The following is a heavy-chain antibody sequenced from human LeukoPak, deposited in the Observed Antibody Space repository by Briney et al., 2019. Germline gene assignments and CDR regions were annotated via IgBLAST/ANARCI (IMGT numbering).Heavy chain of an antibody. Sequence: GGSLRLSCAASGFTFSSYSMNWVRQAPGKGLEWVAFIRYDGSNKYYADSVKGRFTISRDNSKNTLYLQMNSLRAEDTAVYYCAKETYDYVWGSYRYYFDYWGQGTLVTVSS. J-gene: IGHJ4*02. D-gene: IGHD3-16*02. CDR3: AKETYDYVWGSYRYYFDY. CDR1: GFTFSSYS. CDR2: IRYDGSNK. V-gene: IGHV3-30*02.